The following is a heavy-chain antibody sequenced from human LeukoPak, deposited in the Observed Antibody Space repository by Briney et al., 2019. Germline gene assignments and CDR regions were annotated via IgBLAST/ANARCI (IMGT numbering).Heavy chain of an antibody. D-gene: IGHD3-3*01. V-gene: IGHV3-11*01. Sequence: GGSLRLSCAASGFTFSDYYMIWIRQAPGKGLEGVSYISSSGDTIYYAGSVKGRFTISRDNAKSSLYLQMNSLRAEDTAVYYCARDRFLEWLLPIDYWGQGTLVTVSS. CDR3: ARDRFLEWLLPIDY. J-gene: IGHJ4*02. CDR2: ISSSGDTI. CDR1: GFTFSDYY.